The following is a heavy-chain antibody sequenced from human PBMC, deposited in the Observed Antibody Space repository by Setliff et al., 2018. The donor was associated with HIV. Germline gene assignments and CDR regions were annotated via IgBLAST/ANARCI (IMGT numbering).Heavy chain of an antibody. V-gene: IGHV1-46*01. Sequence: AASVKVSCKASGYTFTSYSMHWVRQAPGQGLEWMGIINRSGGTTNYAQKFQGRVTMTRDTSTSTVYMEVSSLRSDDTAVYYCARDRTHRSGWYGYFEYWGQGTLVTVSS. CDR3: ARDRTHRSGWYGYFEY. CDR1: GYTFTSYS. D-gene: IGHD6-19*01. CDR2: INRSGGTT. J-gene: IGHJ4*02.